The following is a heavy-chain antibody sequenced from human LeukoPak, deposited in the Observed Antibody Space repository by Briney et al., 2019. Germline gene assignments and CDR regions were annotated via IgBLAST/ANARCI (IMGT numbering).Heavy chain of an antibody. CDR1: GDSISSSDYY. D-gene: IGHD1-26*01. CDR3: ARGSRRLADFHY. V-gene: IGHV4-39*01. Sequence: SETLSLTCTVSGDSISSSDYYWGWIRQPPGKGLGWIGTISYSASTYYNPSLQSRVTISVDTSKNQFSLELSSVTAADTAVYYCARGSRRLADFHYWGQGTLVTVSS. CDR2: ISYSAST. J-gene: IGHJ4*02.